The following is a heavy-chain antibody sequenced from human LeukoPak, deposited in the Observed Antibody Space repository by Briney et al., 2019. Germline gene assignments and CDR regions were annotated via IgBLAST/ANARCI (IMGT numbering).Heavy chain of an antibody. J-gene: IGHJ4*02. CDR3: ASVSRGVWVAATENYFDY. D-gene: IGHD2-15*01. CDR2: ISGSGSKT. CDR1: GFTFNNYA. Sequence: PGGSPRLSCAASGFTFNNYAMSWVRQAPGKGLEWVSSISGSGSKTYYADSVKGRFTISRDNAKNSLYLQMNSLRAEDTAVYYCASVSRGVWVAATENYFDYWGQGTLVTVSS. V-gene: IGHV3-23*01.